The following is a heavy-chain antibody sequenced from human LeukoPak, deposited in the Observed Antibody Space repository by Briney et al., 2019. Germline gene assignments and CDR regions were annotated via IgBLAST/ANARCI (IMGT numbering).Heavy chain of an antibody. CDR3: AREGGYARSFDY. J-gene: IGHJ4*02. D-gene: IGHD5-12*01. V-gene: IGHV4-59*01. CDR2: IYYSGST. CDR1: GGSLSSYY. Sequence: SETLSLTCTVSGGSLSSYYWSWIRQPPGKGLEWIGYIYYSGSTNYNPSLKSRVTISVDTSKNQFSLKLSSVTAADTAVYYCAREGGYARSFDYWGQGTLVTVSS.